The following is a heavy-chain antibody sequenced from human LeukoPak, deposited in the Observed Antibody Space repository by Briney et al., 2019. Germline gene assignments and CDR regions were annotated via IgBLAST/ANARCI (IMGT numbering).Heavy chain of an antibody. J-gene: IGHJ4*02. CDR3: ARRDSSSGWSFDH. CDR1: GGSIGNYR. V-gene: IGHV4-4*07. Sequence: SETLSLTCTVSGGSIGNYRWSWIRQPAGKGLEWIGQIHTSGSTNYSPPLKSRVSMSLDTTEDQVSLTIRSVSAADTAFYYCARRDSSSGWSFDHWGQGTLVTVSS. D-gene: IGHD6-19*01. CDR2: IHTSGST.